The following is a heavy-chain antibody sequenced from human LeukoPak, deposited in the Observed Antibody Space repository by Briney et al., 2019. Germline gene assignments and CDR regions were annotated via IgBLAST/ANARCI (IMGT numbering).Heavy chain of an antibody. D-gene: IGHD7-27*01. CDR2: ISTSGGRT. J-gene: IGHJ4*02. V-gene: IGHV3-23*01. CDR3: VKDHWDY. Sequence: PGGSLRLSCAASGFTFNIYAMNWVRQAPGKGLEWVSFISTSGGRTYYADSVGGRFTISRDNSKNTLCLHMNSLRAEDTAVYYCVKDHWDYWGQGTLVTVSS. CDR1: GFTFNIYA.